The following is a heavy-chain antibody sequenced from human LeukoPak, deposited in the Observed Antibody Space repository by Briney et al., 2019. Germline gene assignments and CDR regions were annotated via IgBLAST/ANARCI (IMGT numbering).Heavy chain of an antibody. D-gene: IGHD6-13*01. CDR1: GYTFTGYY. CDR3: ARGSRPIDY. J-gene: IGHJ4*02. Sequence: ASVKVSCKASGYTFTGYYMHWVRQAPGQGLEWMGWISAYNGITNYVQKFQGRVTMTTDTSTSTAYMELRSLRSDDTAVYYCARGSRPIDYWGQGTLVTVSS. CDR2: ISAYNGIT. V-gene: IGHV1-18*04.